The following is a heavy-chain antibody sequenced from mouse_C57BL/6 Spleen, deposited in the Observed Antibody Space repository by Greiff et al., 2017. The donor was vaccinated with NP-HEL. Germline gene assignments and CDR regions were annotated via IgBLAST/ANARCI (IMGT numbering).Heavy chain of an antibody. J-gene: IGHJ3*01. CDR3: ARDADPYYYGSSYSWFAY. D-gene: IGHD1-1*01. Sequence: EVQLVESGGGLVQSGRSLRLSCATSGFTFSDFYMEWVRQAPGKGLEWIAASRNKANDYTTEYSASVKGRFIVSRDTSQSILYLQMNALRAEDTAIYYCARDADPYYYGSSYSWFAYWGQGTLVTVSA. CDR2: SRNKANDYTT. CDR1: GFTFSDFY. V-gene: IGHV7-1*01.